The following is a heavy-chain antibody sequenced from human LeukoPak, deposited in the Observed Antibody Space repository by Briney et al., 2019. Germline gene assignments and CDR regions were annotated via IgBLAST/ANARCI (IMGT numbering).Heavy chain of an antibody. CDR3: ARGLGWKVTPMGLFYMDV. CDR1: GGSFSGYD. V-gene: IGHV4-34*01. CDR2: IYYGGET. J-gene: IGHJ6*03. D-gene: IGHD1-1*01. Sequence: PSETLSLTCGVDGGSFSGYDWSWVRQPPGKGLEWIGEIYYGGETKYTPSLQRRVAISVDTSKNKFSMKVRSVTAADTAVYFCARGLGWKVTPMGLFYMDVWGEGATVTVSS.